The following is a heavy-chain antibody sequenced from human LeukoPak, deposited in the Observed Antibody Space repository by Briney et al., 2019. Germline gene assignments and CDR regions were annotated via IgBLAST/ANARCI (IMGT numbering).Heavy chain of an antibody. Sequence: PSETLSLTCTVSGGSISGYYWSWIRQPAGKGLEWIGRIYPSGITNYNPSLRSRVNMSLDTSKNQFSLKVSSVTAADTAVYYCARGQSGYYDYWGQGPRVTVPS. V-gene: IGHV4-4*07. CDR3: ARGQSGYYDY. CDR1: GGSISGYY. J-gene: IGHJ4*02. CDR2: IYPSGIT. D-gene: IGHD3-3*01.